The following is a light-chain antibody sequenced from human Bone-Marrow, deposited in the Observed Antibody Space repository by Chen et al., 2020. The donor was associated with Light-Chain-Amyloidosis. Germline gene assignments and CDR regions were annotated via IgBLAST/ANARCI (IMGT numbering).Light chain of an antibody. CDR3: SSYTITNTLV. J-gene: IGLJ1*01. Sequence: QSALTPPASVSGSPGKSVTISCTGTSSDVGGDNHVSWYQQHPDKAPKLMIYEVTNRPSWVPYRFSGSKSDNTASLTISGLQTEDEADYFCSSYTITNTLVFGSGTRVTVL. CDR1: SSDVGGDNH. V-gene: IGLV2-14*01. CDR2: EVT.